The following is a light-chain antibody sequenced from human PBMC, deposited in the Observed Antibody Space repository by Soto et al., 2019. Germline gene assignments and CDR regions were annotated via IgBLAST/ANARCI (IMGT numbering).Light chain of an antibody. CDR1: SSDIGHYDY. J-gene: IGLJ1*01. CDR3: SSYASSSTRV. Sequence: QSVLTQPASVSGSPGQSITISCTGTSSDIGHYDYVSWYQQHPGKAPKLMIYDVTNRPSGVSNRFSGSKFGNTASLTISGLQAEDEADYYCSSYASSSTRVFGTGTKVTVL. V-gene: IGLV2-14*03. CDR2: DVT.